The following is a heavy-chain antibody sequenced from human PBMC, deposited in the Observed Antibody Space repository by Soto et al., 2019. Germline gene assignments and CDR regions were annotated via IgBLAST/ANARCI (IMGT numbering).Heavy chain of an antibody. V-gene: IGHV3-23*01. CDR2: IGASGGST. CDR3: AKRSDYFDD. J-gene: IGHJ4*02. CDR1: GVTFSGYA. Sequence: GGSLRLSCAASGVTFSGYAMSWVRQAPGKGLEWVSSIGASGGSTYYADSVKGRFTISRDNSKNTLYLQMDSLRAEDTAVYFCAKRSDYFDDWGQGTLVTVSS.